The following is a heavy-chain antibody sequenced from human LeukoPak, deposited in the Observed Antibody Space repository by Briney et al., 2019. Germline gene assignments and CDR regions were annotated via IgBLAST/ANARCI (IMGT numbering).Heavy chain of an antibody. D-gene: IGHD4-11*01. CDR3: ARGDPYSKPLDH. J-gene: IGHJ4*02. CDR2: LNWDGRTT. Sequence: PGGSLRLSCVASGFTFDDYGMSWVRHVPGKGLEWVSGLNWDGRTTGYADSVKGRFSISRDNAKNSLFLQMNSLMPEDTAFYYCARGDPYSKPLDHWGQGTLVTVSS. V-gene: IGHV3-20*04. CDR1: GFTFDDYG.